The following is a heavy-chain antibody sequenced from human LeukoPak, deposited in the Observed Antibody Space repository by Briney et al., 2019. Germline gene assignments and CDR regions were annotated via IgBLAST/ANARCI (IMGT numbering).Heavy chain of an antibody. Sequence: SVKVSCKASGGTFSSYAISWVRQAPGQGLGWMGGIIPIFGTANYAQKFQGRVTITTDESTSTAYMELSSLRSEDTAVYYCATPKQKGNAFDIWGQGTMVTVSS. J-gene: IGHJ3*02. CDR2: IIPIFGTA. V-gene: IGHV1-69*05. CDR3: ATPKQKGNAFDI. D-gene: IGHD3-10*01. CDR1: GGTFSSYA.